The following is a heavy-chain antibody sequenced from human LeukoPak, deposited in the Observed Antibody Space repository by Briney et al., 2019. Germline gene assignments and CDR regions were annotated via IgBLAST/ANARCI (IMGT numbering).Heavy chain of an antibody. CDR3: ARQRGNSNYDLFDY. CDR2: IYYSGST. J-gene: IGHJ4*02. D-gene: IGHD4-11*01. Sequence: KSSETLSLTCTVSGGSISSYYWSWIRQPPGKGLEWIGYIYYSGSTNYNPSLKSRVAISVDTSKNQFSLKLGSVTAADTAVYYCARQRGNSNYDLFDYWGQGTLVTVSS. CDR1: GGSISSYY. V-gene: IGHV4-59*08.